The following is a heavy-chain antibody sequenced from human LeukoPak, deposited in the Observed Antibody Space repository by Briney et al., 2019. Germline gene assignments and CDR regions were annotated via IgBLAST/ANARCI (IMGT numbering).Heavy chain of an antibody. CDR3: AKDLVAGTRPPSYYYYYGMDV. Sequence: GRSLRLSCAASGFTFDDYAMHWVRQAPGKGLEWVSGISWNSGSIGYADSVKGRFTISRDNAKNSLYLQMNSLRAEDTAVYYCAKDLVAGTRPPSYYYYYGMDVWGQGTTVTVSS. CDR2: ISWNSGSI. D-gene: IGHD6-19*01. J-gene: IGHJ6*02. CDR1: GFTFDDYA. V-gene: IGHV3-9*01.